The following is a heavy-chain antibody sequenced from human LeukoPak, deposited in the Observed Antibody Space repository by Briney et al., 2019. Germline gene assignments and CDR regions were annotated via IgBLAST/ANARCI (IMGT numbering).Heavy chain of an antibody. V-gene: IGHV1-69*04. Sequence: ASVKVSCKASGDSFSSYPISWVRLAPGQGLEWMGRIIATLHITDYAKKFQDRLTITADTSTTTAYMELSSLRSEDTAVYFCAREYASGNSFHVIFHIWGLGTVVSVSS. CDR1: GDSFSSYP. CDR2: IIATLHIT. CDR3: AREYASGNSFHVIFHI. D-gene: IGHD4-23*01. J-gene: IGHJ3*02.